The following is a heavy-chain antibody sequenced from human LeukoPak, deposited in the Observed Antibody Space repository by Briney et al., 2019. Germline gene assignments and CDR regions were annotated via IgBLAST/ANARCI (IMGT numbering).Heavy chain of an antibody. D-gene: IGHD3-10*01. CDR2: IYYSGTT. CDR1: GGSISSSSFY. Sequence: SETLSLTCTVSGGSISSSSFYWAWIRQPLGQGLQWIGSIYYSGTTYYNSSLKSRVTISVDSSKNQFSLKLSSVTAADTAVYYCARDRVIRGAVRYFDSWGQGTLVTVSS. J-gene: IGHJ4*02. CDR3: ARDRVIRGAVRYFDS. V-gene: IGHV4-39*07.